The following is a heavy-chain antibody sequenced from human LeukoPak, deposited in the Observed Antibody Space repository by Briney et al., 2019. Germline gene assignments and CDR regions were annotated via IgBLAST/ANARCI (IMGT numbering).Heavy chain of an antibody. D-gene: IGHD3-22*01. CDR3: ARHRLFDSSGYYYDFDY. Sequence: PSETLSLTCAVSGYSINSDYFWGWIRQPPGKGLEYIGSMYHSGSTYHNPSLKSRVTISVDTSKNQFSLKLTSVTAADTAVYYCARHRLFDSSGYYYDFDYWGQGTLVTVSS. J-gene: IGHJ4*02. V-gene: IGHV4-38-2*01. CDR2: MYHSGST. CDR1: GYSINSDYF.